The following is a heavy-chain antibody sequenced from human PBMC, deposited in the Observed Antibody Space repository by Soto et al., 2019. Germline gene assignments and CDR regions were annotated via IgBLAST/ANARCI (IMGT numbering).Heavy chain of an antibody. CDR1: GGSVNSGDYY. D-gene: IGHD5-12*01. V-gene: IGHV4-61*08. Sequence: QVQLQESGPGLVKPSETLSLSCTVSGGSVNSGDYYWSWIRQLPGKGLEWIGYIHDRGSTKYNPSLMSRVAISVDTSRHQFSLKLSSVTAADTAVYYCARDGYNSGYGYWGKGTLVTVSS. CDR3: ARDGYNSGYGY. CDR2: IHDRGST. J-gene: IGHJ4*02.